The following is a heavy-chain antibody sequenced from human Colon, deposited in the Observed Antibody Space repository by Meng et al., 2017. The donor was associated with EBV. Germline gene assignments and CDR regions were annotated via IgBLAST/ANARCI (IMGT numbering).Heavy chain of an antibody. J-gene: IGHJ4*02. V-gene: IGHV4-39*01. CDR2: IYYSGST. Sequence: QLQRRAWGPRLWQPSHPLPLSCSFSGGSISSSNSYWGWIRQPPGKGLEWIGTIYYSGSTSYNPSLKSRVTISVDTSKNQFSLKLSSVTAADTAVYYCARHITPRGSEVINELLFDCWGPGILVTVSS. CDR3: ARHITPRGSEVINELLFDC. CDR1: GGSISSSNSY. D-gene: IGHD3-22*01.